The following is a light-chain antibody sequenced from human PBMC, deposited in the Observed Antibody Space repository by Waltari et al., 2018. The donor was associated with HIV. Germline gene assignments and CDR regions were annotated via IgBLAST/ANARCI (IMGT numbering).Light chain of an antibody. CDR2: EVT. J-gene: IGLJ2*01. V-gene: IGLV2-23*02. Sequence: QSALTQPASVSGSPAQAITIYGTETSGDVDNYNLVSWYQQYTGRAPKLLIYEVTKRPSGVSNRFSGSKSGNTASLTISDLQAEDEAKYYCCSYGNSGTFVLFGGGTRVTV. CDR1: SGDVDNYNL. CDR3: CSYGNSGTFVL.